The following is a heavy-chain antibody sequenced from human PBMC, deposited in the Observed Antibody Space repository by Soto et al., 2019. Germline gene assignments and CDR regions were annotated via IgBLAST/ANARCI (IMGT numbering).Heavy chain of an antibody. CDR1: GFTFSSYS. V-gene: IGHV3-48*02. D-gene: IGHD6-6*01. J-gene: IGHJ6*02. CDR2: ISSSSSTI. CDR3: ARDRSSSSLVLNGMDV. Sequence: EVQLVESGGGLVQPGGSLSLSCAASGFTFSSYSMNWVRQAPGKGLEWVSYISSSSSTIYYADSVKGRFTISRDNAKNSLYRQINCLRDEDTAVYYCARDRSSSSLVLNGMDVWGQGTTVTVCS.